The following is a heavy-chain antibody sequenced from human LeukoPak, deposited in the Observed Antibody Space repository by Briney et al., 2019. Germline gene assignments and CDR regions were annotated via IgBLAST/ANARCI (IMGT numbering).Heavy chain of an antibody. D-gene: IGHD2-2*01. CDR1: GGSISSGSYY. CDR3: ARFVVVPTDAFDI. Sequence: SETLSLTCTVSGGSISSGSYYWRWIRQPAGKGLEWIGRIYTSGSTNYNPSLKSRVTISVDASKNQFSLKLSSVTAADTAVYYCARFVVVPTDAFDIWGQGTMVTVSS. V-gene: IGHV4-61*02. J-gene: IGHJ3*02. CDR2: IYTSGST.